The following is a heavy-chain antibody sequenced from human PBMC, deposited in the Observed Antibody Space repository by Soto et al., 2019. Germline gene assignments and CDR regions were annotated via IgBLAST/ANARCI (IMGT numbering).Heavy chain of an antibody. CDR3: AGFGAVILDAFDI. J-gene: IGHJ3*02. V-gene: IGHV3-48*01. Sequence: GGSLRLSCAASGFTFSSYSMNWVRQAPGKGLEWVSYISSSSSTIYYADSVKGRFTISSDNAKNSLYLQMNSLRAEDTAVYYCAGFGAVILDAFDIWGQGTMVTVSS. CDR2: ISSSSSTI. D-gene: IGHD3-10*01. CDR1: GFTFSSYS.